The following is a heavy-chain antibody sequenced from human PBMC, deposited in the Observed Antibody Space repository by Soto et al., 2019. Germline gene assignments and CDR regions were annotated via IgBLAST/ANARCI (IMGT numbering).Heavy chain of an antibody. V-gene: IGHV3-73*02. Sequence: QLVESGGGLVQPGGSLRLSCAASGFTFSDSALHWVRQGSGKGLEWVGRIRTKVNDYATIYTASVKGRFTISSDDSANTAFLQMDSLKTEDTTIYYWAIPNDSGYYDWHFDLWGRGTLVTVSS. D-gene: IGHD4-17*01. CDR2: IRTKVNDYAT. J-gene: IGHJ2*01. CDR3: AIPNDSGYYDWHFDL. CDR1: GFTFSDSA.